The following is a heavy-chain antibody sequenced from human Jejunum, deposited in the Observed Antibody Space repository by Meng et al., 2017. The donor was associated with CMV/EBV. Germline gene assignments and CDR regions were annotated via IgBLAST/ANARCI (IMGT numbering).Heavy chain of an antibody. CDR1: EYTFSDFY. CDR3: AKDGGSYLDYYFDY. D-gene: IGHD3-16*01. Sequence: SEYTFSDFYVHCVRQAPGQGLEWMGYINPYTGDTNYAQEFQGRVTMTRDTSTNTAYMELTRLRSDDTALYYCAKDGGSYLDYYFDYWGQGTLVTVSS. V-gene: IGHV1-2*02. CDR2: INPYTGDT. J-gene: IGHJ4*02.